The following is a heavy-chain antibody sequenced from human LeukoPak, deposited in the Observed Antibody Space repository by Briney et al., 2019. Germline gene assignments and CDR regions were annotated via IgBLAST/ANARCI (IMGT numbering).Heavy chain of an antibody. J-gene: IGHJ4*02. V-gene: IGHV3-9*01. CDR1: GFTFDDYA. CDR3: AKDPYSSGSGTLYFDY. D-gene: IGHD6-19*01. CDR2: ISWNSGSI. Sequence: GGSLRLSCAASGFTFDDYAMHWVRQAPGKGLEWVSGISWNSGSICYADSVKGRFTISRDNAKNSLYLQMNSLRAEDTALYYCAKDPYSSGSGTLYFDYWGQGTLVTVSS.